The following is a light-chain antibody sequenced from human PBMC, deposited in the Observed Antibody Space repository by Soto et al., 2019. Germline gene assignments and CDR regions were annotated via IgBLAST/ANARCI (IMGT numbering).Light chain of an antibody. Sequence: QSVLTQPASVSGSPRQSITISCTGTSGTVGGFNVVSWYQQHPGKAPKVIIYEGIKRPSGVSNRFSGSNSGTTASLTISGPQAADEADYYCCSYVGATTYVFGTGTKVTLL. J-gene: IGLJ1*01. CDR2: EGI. CDR1: SGTVGGFNV. CDR3: CSYVGATTYV. V-gene: IGLV2-23*01.